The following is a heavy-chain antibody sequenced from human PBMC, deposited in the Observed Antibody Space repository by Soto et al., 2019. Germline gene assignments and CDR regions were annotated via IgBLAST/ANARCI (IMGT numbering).Heavy chain of an antibody. CDR3: ARMASFYCSGGSCYPTYGMDV. D-gene: IGHD2-15*01. V-gene: IGHV3-30-3*01. Sequence: QVQLVESGGGVVQPGRSLRLSYAASRFTFSSYAMHWVRQAPGKGLEWVAVISSDGSNKYYADSVKGRFTISRDNSKNTLYLQMNSLRAEDTAVYYCARMASFYCSGGSCYPTYGMDVWGQGTTVTVSS. CDR1: RFTFSSYA. CDR2: ISSDGSNK. J-gene: IGHJ6*02.